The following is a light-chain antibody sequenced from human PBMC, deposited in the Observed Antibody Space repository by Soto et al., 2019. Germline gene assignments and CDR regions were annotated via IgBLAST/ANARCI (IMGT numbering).Light chain of an antibody. CDR1: QSVTSNY. J-gene: IGKJ1*01. CDR2: AAS. CDR3: QQYGSSSSWT. V-gene: IGKV3-20*01. Sequence: EVVLTQSPGTVSLSPGEIAIVSCRASQSVTSNYLAWYQQKPVQDPRLLPYAASIRSTGIPDTLSVSGSGTDFNFSISGLEPEDFAVYYCQQYGSSSSWTVGHGTKVYSK.